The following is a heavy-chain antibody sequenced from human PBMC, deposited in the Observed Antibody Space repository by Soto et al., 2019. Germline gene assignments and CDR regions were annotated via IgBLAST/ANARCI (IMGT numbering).Heavy chain of an antibody. D-gene: IGHD4-4*01. V-gene: IGHV3-30*18. Sequence: GGSLRLSCAASGFTFSSYGMHWVRQAPGKGLEWVAVISYDGSNKYYADSAKGRFTISRDNSKNTLYLQVNSLRAEDTAVYYCAKEPTPYSNYDLLDYWGQGTLVTVSS. J-gene: IGHJ4*02. CDR2: ISYDGSNK. CDR1: GFTFSSYG. CDR3: AKEPTPYSNYDLLDY.